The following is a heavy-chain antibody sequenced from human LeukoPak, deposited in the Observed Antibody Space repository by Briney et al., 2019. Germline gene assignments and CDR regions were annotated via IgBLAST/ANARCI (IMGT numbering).Heavy chain of an antibody. CDR2: INHSGST. J-gene: IGHJ6*03. Sequence: SETLSLTCAVYGGSFSNYYWSWIRQPPGKGLEWIGEINHSGSTNYNPSLKSRVTVSVDTSKSQFSLKMTSATAADTAVYFCARKGLLGYCTNGVCRDYYYYMDVWGKGTAVTASS. CDR3: ARKGLLGYCTNGVCRDYYYYMDV. V-gene: IGHV4-34*01. CDR1: GGSFSNYY. D-gene: IGHD2-8*01.